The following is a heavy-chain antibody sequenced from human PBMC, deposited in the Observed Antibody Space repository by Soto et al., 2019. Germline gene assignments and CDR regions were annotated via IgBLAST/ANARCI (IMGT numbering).Heavy chain of an antibody. CDR3: ARIGSGGSWQPSEYFQH. D-gene: IGHD2-15*01. V-gene: IGHV1-8*01. CDR2: MNPNSGNT. Sequence: QVPLVQSGAEVKKPGASVKVSCKASGYTFTSYDINWVRQATGQGLEWMGWMNPNSGNTGYAQKFQGRVTMTRNTSISTAYMELSSLRSEDTAVYYCARIGSGGSWQPSEYFQHWGQGTLVTVSS. CDR1: GYTFTSYD. J-gene: IGHJ1*01.